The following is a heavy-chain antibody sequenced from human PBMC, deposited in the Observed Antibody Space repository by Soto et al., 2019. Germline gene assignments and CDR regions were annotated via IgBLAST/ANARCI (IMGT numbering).Heavy chain of an antibody. V-gene: IGHV1-2*02. CDR1: GYTFSNYY. Sequence: QVQLVQSGAEVKKPGASVKVSCKASGYTFSNYYFHWVRQAPGQGLEWMGWINPNSGGTNYAQQFHGRVTMTRYTSISTAYMDLSRLTSDDTAVYYCARGGDYDWFDPWGQGTLVTVAS. J-gene: IGHJ5*02. CDR2: INPNSGGT. CDR3: ARGGDYDWFDP. D-gene: IGHD4-17*01.